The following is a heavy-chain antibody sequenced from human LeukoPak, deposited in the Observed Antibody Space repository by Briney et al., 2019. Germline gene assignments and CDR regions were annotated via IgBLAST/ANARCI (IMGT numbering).Heavy chain of an antibody. CDR2: IWYDGGKK. CDR1: GFIFDTYG. J-gene: IGHJ3*02. CDR3: ARDLEDSSPFGAFDM. D-gene: IGHD3-22*01. Sequence: GRSLRLSCAASGFIFDTYGMHWVRQAPGKGLEWVAVIWYDGGKKYYADSVKGRFTISRDNSKNTLYLQMNSLRAEDTAVYYCARDLEDSSPFGAFDMWGQGTMVTVSS. V-gene: IGHV3-33*01.